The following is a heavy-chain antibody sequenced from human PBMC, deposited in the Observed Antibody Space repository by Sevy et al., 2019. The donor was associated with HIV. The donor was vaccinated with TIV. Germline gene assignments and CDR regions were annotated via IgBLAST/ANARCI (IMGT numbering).Heavy chain of an antibody. CDR1: GYTFTSYG. CDR3: GARRGCIPIIRVSIYFYYGMDV. Sequence: ASVKVSCKASGYTFTSYGISWVRQAPGQGLEWMGWISAYNGNTNYAQKLQGRVTMTTDTSTSTAYMELRSLRSDDTAGYYCGARRGCIPIIRVSIYFYYGMDVWGHDITVTVSS. CDR2: ISAYNGNT. V-gene: IGHV1-18*01. D-gene: IGHD3-10*01. J-gene: IGHJ6*01.